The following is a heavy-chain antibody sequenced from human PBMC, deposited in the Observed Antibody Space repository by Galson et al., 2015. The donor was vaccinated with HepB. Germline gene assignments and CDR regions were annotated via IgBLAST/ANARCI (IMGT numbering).Heavy chain of an antibody. V-gene: IGHV1-46*03. CDR1: GYTFTSYY. Sequence: SVKVSCRASGYTFTSYYMHWVRQAPGQGLEWMGIINPSGGSTSYAQKFQGRVTMTRDTSTSPVYMELSSLRSEDTAVYYCARGGSDPTGAFDIWGQGTMVTVSS. D-gene: IGHD1-26*01. J-gene: IGHJ3*02. CDR2: INPSGGST. CDR3: ARGGSDPTGAFDI.